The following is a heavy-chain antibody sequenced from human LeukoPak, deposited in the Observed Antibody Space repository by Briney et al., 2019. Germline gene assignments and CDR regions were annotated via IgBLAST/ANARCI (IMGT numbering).Heavy chain of an antibody. V-gene: IGHV1-2*02. CDR3: ARDLCHGGSCLHFDS. D-gene: IGHD2-15*01. Sequence: ASVKVSCKTSRYTFTDYYVHWVRQAPEQGLEWLAWINPDSGATNFAQRFQGRVTMTRDTSVNTVHMELNRLRSDDTAVYYCARDLCHGGSCLHFDSWGQGTLVTVSS. CDR1: RYTFTDYY. J-gene: IGHJ4*02. CDR2: INPDSGAT.